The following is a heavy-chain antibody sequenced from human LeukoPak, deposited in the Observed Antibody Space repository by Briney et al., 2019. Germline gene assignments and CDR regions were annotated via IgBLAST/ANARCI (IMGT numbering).Heavy chain of an antibody. J-gene: IGHJ4*02. Sequence: SVTLSLTCTVSGASIRSYYWSWIRRPPGKGLEWIGYIYHSGSTNYNPSLKSRVAMSVDTSKNQSSLKLSSVTAADTAVYYCASQPDIAAASIDYWGQGTLVTVSS. CDR1: GASIRSYY. D-gene: IGHD6-13*01. CDR3: ASQPDIAAASIDY. CDR2: IYHSGST. V-gene: IGHV4-59*08.